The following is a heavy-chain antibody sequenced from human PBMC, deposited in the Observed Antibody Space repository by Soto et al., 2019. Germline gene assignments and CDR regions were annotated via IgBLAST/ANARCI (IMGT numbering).Heavy chain of an antibody. J-gene: IGHJ4*02. CDR2: ISSSSSYI. CDR1: GFTFSSYS. CDR3: ARDHNTVTTVD. V-gene: IGHV3-21*01. Sequence: EVQLVESGGGLVKPGGSLRLSCAASGFTFSSYSMNWVRQAPGKGLEWVSSISSSSSYIYYADSVKGRFTISRDNAKNSLYLQMNRLRAEDTAVYYCARDHNTVTTVDWGQGTLVTVSS. D-gene: IGHD4-17*01.